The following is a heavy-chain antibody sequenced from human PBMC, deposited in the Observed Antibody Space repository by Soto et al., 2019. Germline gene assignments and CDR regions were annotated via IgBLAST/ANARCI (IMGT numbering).Heavy chain of an antibody. CDR3: ASGGYDYVWGSSLSFFDY. D-gene: IGHD3-16*01. J-gene: IGHJ4*02. V-gene: IGHV4-61*01. CDR1: GGSVSSGIYY. CDR2: IYYSGST. Sequence: SETLSLTCTVSGGSVSSGIYYWSWIRQPPGKGLEWIGYIYYSGSTNYNPSLKSRVTISVDTPKNQFPLKLSSVTAADTAVYYCASGGYDYVWGSSLSFFDYWGQGTLVTVSS.